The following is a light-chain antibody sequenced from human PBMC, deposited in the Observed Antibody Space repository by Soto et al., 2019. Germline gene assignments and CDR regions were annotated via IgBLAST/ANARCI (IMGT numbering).Light chain of an antibody. CDR1: SSDVGGYDY. Sequence: QSALTQPASVSGSPGQSITISCTGTSSDVGGYDYVSWYQQHPGKVPKLMIYEVFRRPSGISDRFSGSKSGNTASLTISGLQAEDEADYYCCSYTTISTFVFGGGTKLTVL. CDR2: EVF. V-gene: IGLV2-14*03. J-gene: IGLJ2*01. CDR3: CSYTTISTFV.